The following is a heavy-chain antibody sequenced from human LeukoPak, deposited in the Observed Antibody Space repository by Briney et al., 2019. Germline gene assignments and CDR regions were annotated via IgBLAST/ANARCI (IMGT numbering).Heavy chain of an antibody. CDR1: GFPFSNHG. CDR3: VKDGDDSGWNYFDY. V-gene: IGHV3-30*18. D-gene: IGHD6-19*01. CDR2: ICCDGRNK. J-gene: IGHJ4*02. Sequence: GGYLRLSSAASGFPFSNHGMHWVRQAPGQGLKGVAVICCDGRNKYYADSVKGRFTISRDNSQNTLSLQMNSLRAEDTAVYYCVKDGDDSGWNYFDYWGQGTLVTVSS.